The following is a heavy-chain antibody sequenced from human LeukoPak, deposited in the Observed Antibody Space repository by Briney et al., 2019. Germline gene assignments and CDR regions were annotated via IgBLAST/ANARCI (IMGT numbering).Heavy chain of an antibody. J-gene: IGHJ3*02. V-gene: IGHV4-39*01. D-gene: IGHD6-6*01. Sequence: PSETLSLTCTVSGGSISSSSYYWGWIRQPPGKGLEWVGSIYYSGSTYDNPSLKSRVTISVDTSKNQFSLKLSSVTAADTAVYYCARDVGSSLVAFDIWGQGTMVTVSS. CDR2: IYYSGST. CDR3: ARDVGSSLVAFDI. CDR1: GGSISSSSYY.